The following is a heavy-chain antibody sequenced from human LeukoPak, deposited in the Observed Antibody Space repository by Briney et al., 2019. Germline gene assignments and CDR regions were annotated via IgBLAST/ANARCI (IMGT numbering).Heavy chain of an antibody. CDR3: SRGLVVTAIRGLYYYYGMDV. Sequence: SVTVSCKTSGGTFISYVICWVRQAPGQGLEWMGGIIPIFGTANYAQKFQGRVTITADESTSTAYMDLSSLRSEDTAVYYCSRGLVVTAIRGLYYYYGMDVWGQGTTVTVSS. V-gene: IGHV1-69*13. D-gene: IGHD2-21*02. CDR2: IIPIFGTA. J-gene: IGHJ6*02. CDR1: GGTFISYV.